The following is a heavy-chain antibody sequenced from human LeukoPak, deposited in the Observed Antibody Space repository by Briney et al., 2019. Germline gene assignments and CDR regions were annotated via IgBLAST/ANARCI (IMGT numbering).Heavy chain of an antibody. J-gene: IGHJ6*03. V-gene: IGHV1-8*01. D-gene: IGHD1-26*01. CDR1: GYTFTSYD. Sequence: ASVKVSCKASGYTFTSYDINWVRQATGQGLEWMGWMNPNSGNTGYAQKFQGRVTMTRNTFISTAYMELSSLRSEDTAVYYCARPSGSFYYYYYMDVWGKGTTVTVSS. CDR3: ARPSGSFYYYYYMDV. CDR2: MNPNSGNT.